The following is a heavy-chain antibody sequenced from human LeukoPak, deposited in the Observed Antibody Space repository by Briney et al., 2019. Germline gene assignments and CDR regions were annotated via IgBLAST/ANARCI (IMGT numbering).Heavy chain of an antibody. CDR3: ARVLDCSGGSCYSVLDY. Sequence: ASVKVSCKASGYTFTSYGISWVRQAPGQGLEWMGWISAYNGNTNYAQKLQGRVTMTTDTSTSTAYMELRSLRSDDTAVYYCARVLDCSGGSCYSVLDYWGQGTLVTVSS. CDR1: GYTFTSYG. V-gene: IGHV1-18*01. D-gene: IGHD2-15*01. CDR2: ISAYNGNT. J-gene: IGHJ4*02.